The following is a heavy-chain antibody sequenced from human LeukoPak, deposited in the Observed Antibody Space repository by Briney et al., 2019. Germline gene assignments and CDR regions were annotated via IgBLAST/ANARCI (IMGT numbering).Heavy chain of an antibody. CDR2: INDSGRI. Sequence: SETLSLTCAVYGGSFSNYYWSWIRQPPGKGLEWIGEINDSGRINYNPSLMSRVTVSVDTSKNQCSLRLTSVTATDTAVYYCARRWNYGRNYYIDVWGNGATVSVSS. CDR1: GGSFSNYY. D-gene: IGHD1-7*01. V-gene: IGHV4-34*01. CDR3: ARRWNYGRNYYIDV. J-gene: IGHJ6*03.